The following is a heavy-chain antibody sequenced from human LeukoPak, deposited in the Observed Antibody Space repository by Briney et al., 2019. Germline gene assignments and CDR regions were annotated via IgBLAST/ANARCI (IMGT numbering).Heavy chain of an antibody. J-gene: IGHJ4*02. CDR2: IRYDGSNK. CDR1: GFTFISYD. Sequence: GGSLRLSCVASGFTFISYDMYCVRQAPGKGLEWVAFIRYDGSNKNYADSVKGRFTISRDNSKNTLYLQMNSLRAEDTAVYYCAAELGYWGQGTLVTVSS. CDR3: AAELGY. V-gene: IGHV3-30*02.